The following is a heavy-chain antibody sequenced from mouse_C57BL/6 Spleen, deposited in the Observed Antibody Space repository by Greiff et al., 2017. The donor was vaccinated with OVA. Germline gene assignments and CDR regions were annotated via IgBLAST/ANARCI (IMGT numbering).Heavy chain of an antibody. Sequence: QVQLQQPGAELVRPGSSVKLSCKASGYTFTSYWMHWVKQRPLQGLEWIGNIDPSDSETHYNQKFKDKATLTVDKSSSTAYMQLSSLTSEDSAVYYGARQGALRLYAMDYWGQGTSVTVSS. J-gene: IGHJ4*01. V-gene: IGHV1-52*01. CDR1: GYTFTSYW. D-gene: IGHD2-4*01. CDR2: IDPSDSET. CDR3: ARQGALRLYAMDY.